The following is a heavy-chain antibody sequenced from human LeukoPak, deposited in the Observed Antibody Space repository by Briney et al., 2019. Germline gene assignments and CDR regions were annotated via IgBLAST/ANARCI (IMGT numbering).Heavy chain of an antibody. CDR2: IKQDGSEK. CDR1: GFSFSDHW. CDR3: ARVYDFWSGYLDY. Sequence: GGSLRLSCVASGFSFSDHWMNWFRQAPGKGLEWVANIKQDGSEKYYVDSVKGRFTISRDNAKNSLYLQMNSLRAEDTAVYYCARVYDFWSGYLDYWGQGTLVTVSS. V-gene: IGHV3-7*01. D-gene: IGHD3-3*01. J-gene: IGHJ4*02.